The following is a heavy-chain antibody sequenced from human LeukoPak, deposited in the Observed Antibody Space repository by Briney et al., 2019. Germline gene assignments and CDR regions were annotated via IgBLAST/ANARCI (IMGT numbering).Heavy chain of an antibody. CDR2: ISGSGGST. Sequence: PGGSLRLSCAASGFTFSSYAMSWVRQAPGKGLEWVSGISGSGGSTYYADSVKGRFTISRDNSKNTLYLQMNSLRAEDTAVYYCAKEYYYDGSGYGWEIDYWGQGTLVTVSS. J-gene: IGHJ4*02. CDR3: AKEYYYDGSGYGWEIDY. V-gene: IGHV3-23*01. CDR1: GFTFSSYA. D-gene: IGHD3-22*01.